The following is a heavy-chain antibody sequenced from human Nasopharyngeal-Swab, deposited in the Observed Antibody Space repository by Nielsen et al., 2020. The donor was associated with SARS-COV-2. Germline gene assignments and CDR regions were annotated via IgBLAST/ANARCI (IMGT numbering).Heavy chain of an antibody. J-gene: IGHJ4*02. CDR3: ARGHRSISMIVVVIATAHFYFDS. CDR1: GGSFSGYY. CDR2: INHSGTT. D-gene: IGHD3-22*01. V-gene: IGHV4-34*01. Sequence: SETLSPTCAVYGGSFSGYYWSWIRQLPGKGLEWIGEINHSGTTSYNPSLKSRVTISSDTSKNQFSLKLSSVTAADTAVYYCARGHRSISMIVVVIATAHFYFDSWGRGTLVTVTS.